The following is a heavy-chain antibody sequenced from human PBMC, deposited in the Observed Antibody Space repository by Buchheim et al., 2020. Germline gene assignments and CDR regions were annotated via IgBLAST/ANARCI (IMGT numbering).Heavy chain of an antibody. D-gene: IGHD4-17*01. V-gene: IGHV4-4*02. Sequence: QVQLQESGPGLVKPSGTLSLTCAVSGGSISSSNWWNWVRQPPGKGLEWIGEVYPSGSTNYNPSLKSRVTISLDKSKNQFSLKVNSLTAADTAVYYRARGETTKWYFDLWGRGTL. CDR1: GGSISSSNW. CDR3: ARGETTKWYFDL. CDR2: VYPSGST. J-gene: IGHJ2*01.